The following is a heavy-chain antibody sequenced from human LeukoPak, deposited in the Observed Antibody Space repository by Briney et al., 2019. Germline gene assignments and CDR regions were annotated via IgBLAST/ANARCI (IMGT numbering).Heavy chain of an antibody. J-gene: IGHJ6*02. CDR2: INPSGGST. CDR3: AGQSVLRFLEWLHDYGMDV. CDR1: GYTFTSYY. V-gene: IGHV1-46*01. D-gene: IGHD3-3*01. Sequence: ASVKVSCKASGYTFTSYYMHWVRQAPGQGLEWMGIINPSGGSTSYAQKFQGRVTMTRDTSTSTVYMELSSLRSEDTAVYYCAGQSVLRFLEWLHDYGMDVWGRGTLVTVSS.